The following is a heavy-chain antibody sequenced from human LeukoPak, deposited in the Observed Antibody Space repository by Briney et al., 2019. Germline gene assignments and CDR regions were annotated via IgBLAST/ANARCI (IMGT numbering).Heavy chain of an antibody. CDR2: ISSSSTI. CDR1: GFTFSSNS. D-gene: IGHD6-13*01. Sequence: GGSLRLSCAASGFTFSSNSMNWVRQAPGKGLEWISYISSSSTIYYADSVKGRFTISRDNAKNSLYLQMNSLRDEDTAVYYCARGIAAAVEGPDYWGRGTLVTVSS. V-gene: IGHV3-48*02. J-gene: IGHJ4*02. CDR3: ARGIAAAVEGPDY.